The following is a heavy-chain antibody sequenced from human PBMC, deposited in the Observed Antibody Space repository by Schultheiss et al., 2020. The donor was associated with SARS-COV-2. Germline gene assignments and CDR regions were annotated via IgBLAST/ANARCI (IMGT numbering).Heavy chain of an antibody. CDR2: IYYSGST. V-gene: IGHV4-61*05. D-gene: IGHD1-26*01. Sequence: SQTLSLTCTVSGGSISSSSYYWGWIRQPPGKGLEWIGYIYYSGSTNYNPSLKSRVTISVDTSKNQFSLKLSSVTAADTAVYFCARSLQWELVHEKNWFAPWGQGSLVTVSS. J-gene: IGHJ5*02. CDR3: ARSLQWELVHEKNWFAP. CDR1: GGSISSSSYY.